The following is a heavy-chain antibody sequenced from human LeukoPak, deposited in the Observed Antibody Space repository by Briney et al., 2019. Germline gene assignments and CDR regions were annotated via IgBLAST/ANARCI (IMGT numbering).Heavy chain of an antibody. V-gene: IGHV4-34*01. J-gene: IGHJ3*02. D-gene: IGHD3-10*01. CDR3: ARDLGPYDAFDI. Sequence: SETLSLTCAVYGESFSGFYWTWIRQPPGKELEWIADVNPSGGANYNPSFKSRLTISLDTSTNQFSLKLSSVTAADTAVYYCARDLGPYDAFDIWGRGTMVTVSS. CDR2: VNPSGGA. CDR1: GESFSGFY.